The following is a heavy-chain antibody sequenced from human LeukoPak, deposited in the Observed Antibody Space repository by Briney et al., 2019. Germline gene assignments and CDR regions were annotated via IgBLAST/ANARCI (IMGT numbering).Heavy chain of an antibody. Sequence: SETLSLTCTVSGDSISSSNVFWAWIRQPPGKGLEWIGSFYYSGSTYYNPSLKSRVTISVDTSKNQFSLKLSSVTAADTAVYYCALQSDSSSWYYFDYWGQGTLVTVSS. CDR2: FYYSGST. CDR3: ALQSDSSSWYYFDY. CDR1: GDSISSSNVF. D-gene: IGHD6-13*01. V-gene: IGHV4-39*07. J-gene: IGHJ4*02.